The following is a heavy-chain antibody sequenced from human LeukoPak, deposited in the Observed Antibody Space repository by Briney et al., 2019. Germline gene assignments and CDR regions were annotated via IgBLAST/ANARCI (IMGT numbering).Heavy chain of an antibody. CDR1: GYTFTASY. Sequence: ASVKVSCKASGYTFTASYIHWVRLAPGQGLEWMGWINPNSGGTNYAQKFQGRVTMTRDTSISTAYMELSRLRSDDTAVYYCARGEDIVVVPAATLDYWGQGTLVTVSS. CDR2: INPNSGGT. J-gene: IGHJ4*02. CDR3: ARGEDIVVVPAATLDY. V-gene: IGHV1-2*02. D-gene: IGHD2-2*01.